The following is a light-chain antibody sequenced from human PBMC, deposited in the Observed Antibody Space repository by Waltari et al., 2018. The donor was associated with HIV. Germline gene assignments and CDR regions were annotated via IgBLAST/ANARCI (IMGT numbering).Light chain of an antibody. Sequence: DIQMTQSPSSLSPSVGDRVTITCQASQDISNYLNWYQQKPGKAPKLLIYDASNLETGVPSRFSGSGSGTDFTCTISSLQPEDVATYYCQQYENLPLTFGGGTKV. CDR3: QQYENLPLT. J-gene: IGKJ4*01. CDR1: QDISNY. V-gene: IGKV1-33*01. CDR2: DAS.